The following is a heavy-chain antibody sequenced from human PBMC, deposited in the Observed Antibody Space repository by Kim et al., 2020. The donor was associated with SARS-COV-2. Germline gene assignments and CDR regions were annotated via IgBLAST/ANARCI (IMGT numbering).Heavy chain of an antibody. V-gene: IGHV4-59*13. Sequence: SETLSLTCSVSGGSISPYYWNWIRHSPEKGLEWIGYVEYTGGTYYNPSLVSRVTLLVDTSSNYLSLKLTSVTAADRAVYYCARGGPGSGSLHCLDPWGQGTLVTVSS. CDR1: GGSISPYY. J-gene: IGHJ5*02. CDR3: ARGGPGSGSLHCLDP. D-gene: IGHD3-10*01. CDR2: VEYTGGT.